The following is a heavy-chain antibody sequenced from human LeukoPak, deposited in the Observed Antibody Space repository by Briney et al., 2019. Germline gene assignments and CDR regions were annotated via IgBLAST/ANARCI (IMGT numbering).Heavy chain of an antibody. CDR1: GFTFSNYW. Sequence: PGGSLRLSCAASGFTFSNYWMHWVRQAPGRGLVWVSRMNSDGSSISYADSVRGQFTISRDNAKNTLYLQMYSLRAEDTAVYYCARVFYISPYYDSSGYYAGWGQGTLVTVSS. CDR2: MNSDGSSI. V-gene: IGHV3-74*01. CDR3: ARVFYISPYYDSSGYYAG. D-gene: IGHD3-22*01. J-gene: IGHJ4*02.